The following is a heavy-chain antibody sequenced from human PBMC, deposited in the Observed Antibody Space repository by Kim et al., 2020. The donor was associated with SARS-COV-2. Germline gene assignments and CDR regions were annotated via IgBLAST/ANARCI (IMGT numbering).Heavy chain of an antibody. D-gene: IGHD2-21*01. V-gene: IGHV5-10-1*01. CDR1: GYSFTRYW. Sequence: GESLKISCKVSGYSFTRYWITWVRQMPGKGLEWMGRIDPSDSYTNYSPSFQGHVTISADKSISTAYLQWSSLKASDTAMYYCARNSAPSMTGFSVKNDYWGQGTLATASP. CDR3: ARNSAPSMTGFSVKNDY. CDR2: IDPSDSYT. J-gene: IGHJ4*02.